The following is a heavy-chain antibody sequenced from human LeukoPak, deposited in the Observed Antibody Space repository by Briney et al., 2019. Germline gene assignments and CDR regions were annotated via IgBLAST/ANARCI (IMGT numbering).Heavy chain of an antibody. CDR3: ARGGNYNTDSYAY. Sequence: PGGSLRLSCAVSGFTFSSYWMHWVRQAPGKGLEWVSRVNSDGSRTAYADSVKGRFTISRDNAKNTLYLEMNSLRAEDTAVYYCARGGNYNTDSYAYWGQGTLVTVSS. CDR1: GFTFSSYW. V-gene: IGHV3-74*03. CDR2: VNSDGSRT. D-gene: IGHD1-14*01. J-gene: IGHJ4*02.